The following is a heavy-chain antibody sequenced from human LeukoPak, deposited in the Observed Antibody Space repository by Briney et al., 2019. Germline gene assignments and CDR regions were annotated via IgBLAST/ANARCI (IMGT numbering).Heavy chain of an antibody. V-gene: IGHV3-74*01. D-gene: IGHD1-14*01. J-gene: IGHJ3*02. CDR2: ISIDGSIT. CDR3: AKKLPPWDAFDI. CDR1: GFTFSSYW. Sequence: GGSLRLSCAASGFTFSSYWMHWVRQAPGKGLVWVSRISIDGSITTYADSVKGRFTTSRDNAKNTLYLQMNSLRAEDTAVYYCAKKLPPWDAFDIWGQGTMVTVSS.